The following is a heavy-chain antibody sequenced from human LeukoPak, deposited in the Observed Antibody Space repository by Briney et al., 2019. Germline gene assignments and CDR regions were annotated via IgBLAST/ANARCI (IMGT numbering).Heavy chain of an antibody. CDR3: ARTAGYKANWFDP. CDR2: IIPIFGTA. CDR1: GGTFSSYA. J-gene: IGHJ5*02. Sequence: EASVKVSCKASGGTFSSYAISWVRQAPGQGLEWMGRIIPIFGTANYAQKFQGRVTITTDESTSTAYMELSSLRSEDTAVYYCARTAGYKANWFDPWGQGTLVTVSS. V-gene: IGHV1-69*05. D-gene: IGHD5-24*01.